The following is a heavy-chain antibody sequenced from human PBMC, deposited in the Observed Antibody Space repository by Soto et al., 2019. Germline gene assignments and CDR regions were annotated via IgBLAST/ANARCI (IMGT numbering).Heavy chain of an antibody. CDR2: IKEDGSEK. CDR3: AKVCSGGSCFDY. V-gene: IGHV3-7*01. Sequence: GGSLRLSCAASGFTFTSYWMSWVRQAPGKWLEWVANIKEDGSEKYYVDSVKGRFTISRDNAENSLFLQMNSLRADDTAVYYCAKVCSGGSCFDYWAQGTLVTVSS. D-gene: IGHD2-15*01. J-gene: IGHJ4*02. CDR1: GFTFTSYW.